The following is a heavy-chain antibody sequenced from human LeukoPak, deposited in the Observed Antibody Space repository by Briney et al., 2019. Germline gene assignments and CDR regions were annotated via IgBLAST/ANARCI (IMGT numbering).Heavy chain of an antibody. J-gene: IGHJ4*02. D-gene: IGHD5-24*01. V-gene: IGHV4-34*01. CDR2: IHYSGRI. CDR3: SRGPDAYKCGNS. Sequence: SETLSLTCAVYGGSFSGYYWTWIRQPPGKGLEWIGEIHYSGRINYNPSLKSRVTISADTSNNHFSLKMNSVTAADTAVYYCSRGPDAYKCGNSWGQGTLVTVSS. CDR1: GGSFSGYY.